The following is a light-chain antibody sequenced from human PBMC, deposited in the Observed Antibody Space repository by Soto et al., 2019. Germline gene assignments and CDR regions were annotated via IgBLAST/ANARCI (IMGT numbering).Light chain of an antibody. V-gene: IGKV3-20*01. J-gene: IGKJ4*02. Sequence: LSLSTGNLAPLSCKASQRHSSNSLAWYQQKPGQAPKLLISGASCRDAGVPDRFSGSGSGTDFTLTISSLQPEDVAVYYCQQYYSTPRTFGEGTKVDI. CDR1: QRHSSNS. CDR2: GAS. CDR3: QQYYSTPRT.